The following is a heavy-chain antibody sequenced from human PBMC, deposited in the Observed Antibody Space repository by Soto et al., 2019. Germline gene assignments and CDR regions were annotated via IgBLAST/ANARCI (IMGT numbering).Heavy chain of an antibody. V-gene: IGHV4-39*01. CDR1: GGSISSSSYY. CDR3: AILTTSSALVY. J-gene: IGHJ4*02. CDR2: IYYSGST. D-gene: IGHD4-17*01. Sequence: QLQLQESGPGLVKPSETLSLTCTVSGGSISSSSYYWGWIRQPPGKGLEWIGSIYYSGSTYYNPSLKSRVTISVDTSKNQFSLKLSSVTAADTAVYYCAILTTSSALVYWGQGTLVTVSS.